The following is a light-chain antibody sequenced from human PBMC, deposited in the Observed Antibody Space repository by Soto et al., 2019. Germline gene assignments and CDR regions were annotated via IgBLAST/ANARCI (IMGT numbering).Light chain of an antibody. CDR2: EVS. CDR3: QSYDGTLSGSYV. Sequence: QSVLTQPASVSGSPGQSITISCTGTSSDVGAYNYVSWFQQHPGKAPTLIISEVSNRPSGVSNRFSGSKSGNAASLTISGLQAEDEADYYCQSYDGTLSGSYVFGIGTKVTVL. J-gene: IGLJ1*01. V-gene: IGLV2-14*01. CDR1: SSDVGAYNY.